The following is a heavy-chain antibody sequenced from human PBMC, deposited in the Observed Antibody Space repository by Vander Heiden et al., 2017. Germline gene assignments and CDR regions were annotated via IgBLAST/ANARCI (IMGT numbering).Heavy chain of an antibody. CDR2: IYYSGST. D-gene: IGHD3-10*01. CDR1: GGSISSGGYY. V-gene: IGHV4-31*03. J-gene: IGHJ5*02. CDR3: ATQMAYYYGSGSLISWFDP. Sequence: QVQLQESGPGLVKPSQTLSLTCTVSGGSISSGGYYWSWIRQHPGKGLEWIGYIYYSGSTYYNPSLKSRVTISVDTSKNQFSLKLSSVTAADTAVYYCATQMAYYYGSGSLISWFDPWGQGTLVTVSS.